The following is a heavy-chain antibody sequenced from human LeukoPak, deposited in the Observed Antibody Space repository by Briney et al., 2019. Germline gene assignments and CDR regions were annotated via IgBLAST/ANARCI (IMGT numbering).Heavy chain of an antibody. CDR2: MHCGST. Sequence: SETLSLTCSVSGGSISSGLYYWSWIRQPPGKGLEWIVSMHCGSTYYNPSLKSRVTISVDTSKNQYSLRLLSVTAADTSVYYCAKNDRGRPADYWGQGTLVTVSS. V-gene: IGHV4-39*01. CDR3: AKNDRGRPADY. J-gene: IGHJ4*02. CDR1: GGSISSGLYY. D-gene: IGHD1-26*01.